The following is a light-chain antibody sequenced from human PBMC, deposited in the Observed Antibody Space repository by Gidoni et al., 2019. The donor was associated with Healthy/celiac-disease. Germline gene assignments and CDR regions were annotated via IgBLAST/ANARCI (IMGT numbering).Light chain of an antibody. V-gene: IGKV1-33*01. CDR1: QDISIY. CDR3: QQYDNLHALT. CDR2: DAS. J-gene: IGKJ4*01. Sequence: DIQMTQSPSSLSASVGDRVTITCQASQDISIYLNWYQQKPGKAPKLLIYDASNLETGVPSRFSGSGSGTDFTFTISSLQPEDIATYYCQQYDNLHALTFGGGTKVEIK.